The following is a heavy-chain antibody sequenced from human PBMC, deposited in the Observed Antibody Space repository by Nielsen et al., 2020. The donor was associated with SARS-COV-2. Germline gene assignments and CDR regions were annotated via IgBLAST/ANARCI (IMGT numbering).Heavy chain of an antibody. CDR3: AREGGGGDTAMVTCFDY. J-gene: IGHJ4*02. CDR1: GFTFSSYS. D-gene: IGHD5-18*01. Sequence: GESLKISCAASGFTFSSYSMNWVRQAPGKGLEWVSYISSSGSTIYYADSVKGRFTISRDNAKNSLYLQMNSLRDEDTAVYYCAREGGGGDTAMVTCFDYWGQGTLVTVSS. V-gene: IGHV3-48*02. CDR2: ISSSGSTI.